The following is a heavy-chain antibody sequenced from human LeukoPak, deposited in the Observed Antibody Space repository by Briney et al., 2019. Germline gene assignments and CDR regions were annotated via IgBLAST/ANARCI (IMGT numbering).Heavy chain of an antibody. Sequence: SDPLSLTCTVSIHSNRSSNYYGRSICQPPAKVLVRNGRIYYSDSTYYNPSLTSRVTQSVDTSNNQFSLKQSAGPAPDPSVYYCARQGERASRRRYCSGGSCYNPSDYWGQGTLVTVSS. J-gene: IGHJ4*02. D-gene: IGHD2-15*01. CDR2: IYYSDST. CDR3: ARQGERASRRRYCSGGSCYNPSDY. CDR1: IHSNRSSNYY. V-gene: IGHV4-39*01.